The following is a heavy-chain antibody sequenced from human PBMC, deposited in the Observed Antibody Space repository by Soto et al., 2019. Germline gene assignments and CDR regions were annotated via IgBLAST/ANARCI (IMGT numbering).Heavy chain of an antibody. CDR2: IYYRGST. Sequence: QVQLQESGPGLVKPSQTLSLTCTVSGGSISSGGYYWSWIRQHPGKGLEWIGYIYYRGSTYYNPSLKSRVTISVDTSKNQFSLKLSSVTAADTAVYYCARGPDRLRIHLRLDWGQGTLVTVSS. D-gene: IGHD4-17*01. V-gene: IGHV4-31*03. CDR1: GGSISSGGYY. J-gene: IGHJ1*01. CDR3: ARGPDRLRIHLRLD.